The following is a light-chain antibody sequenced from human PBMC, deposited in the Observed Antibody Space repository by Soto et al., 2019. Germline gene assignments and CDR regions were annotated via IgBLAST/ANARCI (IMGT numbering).Light chain of an antibody. CDR1: QSMSSSI. V-gene: IGKV3-20*01. Sequence: ELTQSPGKVSLSPAERATVSCRSSQSMSSSILAGYQQKPRQAPRLLIYGASSRGTGIPDRFSGSGSGTEFTLPIIRLEPADVSVYYCQQYGSSTPLTFGGGTKVEIK. CDR2: GAS. J-gene: IGKJ4*01. CDR3: QQYGSSTPLT.